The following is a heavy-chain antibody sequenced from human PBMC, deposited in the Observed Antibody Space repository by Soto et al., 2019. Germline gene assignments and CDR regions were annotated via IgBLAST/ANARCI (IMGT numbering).Heavy chain of an antibody. V-gene: IGHV3-21*01. J-gene: IGHJ4*02. CDR3: ARGSPSSSRSWPQIDY. Sequence: GGSLRLSCAASKFTFSSYSMNWVRQAPGKGLEWVSSISSSSTYIYYADSVKGRFTISRDNAKNSLHLQMNSLRAEDTAVYYCARGSPSSSRSWPQIDYWGQGTLVTVSS. D-gene: IGHD6-13*01. CDR2: ISSSSTYI. CDR1: KFTFSSYS.